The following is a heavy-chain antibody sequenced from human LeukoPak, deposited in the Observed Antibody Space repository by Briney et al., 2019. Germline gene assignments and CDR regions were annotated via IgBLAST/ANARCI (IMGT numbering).Heavy chain of an antibody. D-gene: IGHD3-22*01. Sequence: GGSLRLSCAASGFTFSSYSMNWVRQAPGKGLEWVSYISSSSSTIYYADSVKGRFTISRDNAKNSLYLQMNSLRAEDTAVYYCARDKARYYYDSSGADYWGQGTLVTVSS. CDR2: ISSSSSTI. V-gene: IGHV3-48*01. J-gene: IGHJ4*02. CDR1: GFTFSSYS. CDR3: ARDKARYYYDSSGADY.